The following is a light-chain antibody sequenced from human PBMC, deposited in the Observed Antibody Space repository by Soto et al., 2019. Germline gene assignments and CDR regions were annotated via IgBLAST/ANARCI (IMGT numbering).Light chain of an antibody. J-gene: IGKJ1*01. CDR1: QSVSSK. CDR2: GAS. Sequence: EIVMTQSPDTLSVSPGERATLSCRASQSVSSKLARYQQKPGQAPRLLIYGASTRATGIPARFSGSGSGTEFTLIISSLQSEDSAVYYCQQYNSWLWTFGQGTKMDIK. V-gene: IGKV3-15*01. CDR3: QQYNSWLWT.